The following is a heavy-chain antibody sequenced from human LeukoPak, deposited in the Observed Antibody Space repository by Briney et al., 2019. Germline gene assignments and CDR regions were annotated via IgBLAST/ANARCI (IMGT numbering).Heavy chain of an antibody. Sequence: RPSETLSLTCAVYGGSFSGYYWSWIRQPPGKGLEWVSYISSSGSTIYYADSVEGRFTISRDNAKNSLYLQMNSLRAEDTAVYYCARDRVLYSSGWYTISYGGWFDPWGQGTLVTVSS. D-gene: IGHD6-19*01. CDR3: ARDRVLYSSGWYTISYGGWFDP. CDR1: GGSFSGYY. V-gene: IGHV3-11*04. J-gene: IGHJ5*02. CDR2: ISSSGSTI.